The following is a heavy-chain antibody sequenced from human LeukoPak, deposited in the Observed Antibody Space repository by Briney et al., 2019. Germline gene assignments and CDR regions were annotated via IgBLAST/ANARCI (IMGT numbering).Heavy chain of an antibody. V-gene: IGHV4-34*01. J-gene: IGHJ5*02. CDR1: GGSFSGYY. D-gene: IGHD6-19*01. CDR3: ARAIYSSGFS. Sequence: TSETLSLTCAVYGGSFSGYYWSWIRQPPGKGLEWIGEINHSGSTNYNPSLESRVTISVDTSKNQFSLKLSSVTAADTAVYYCARAIYSSGFSWGQGTLVTVSS. CDR2: INHSGST.